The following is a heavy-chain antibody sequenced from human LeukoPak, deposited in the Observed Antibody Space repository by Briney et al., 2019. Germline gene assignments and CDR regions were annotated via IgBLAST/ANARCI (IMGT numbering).Heavy chain of an antibody. V-gene: IGHV4-39*01. J-gene: IGHJ4*02. Sequence: SETLSLTCTVSGGSISSSSYYWGWIRQPPGKGLEWIGSIYYSGRTYYNPSLKSRVTISVDTSKNQFSLKLSSVTAADTAVYYCARHGKTYYYGSGSYDFDYWGQGTLVTVSS. CDR3: ARHGKTYYYGSGSYDFDY. D-gene: IGHD3-10*01. CDR1: GGSISSSSYY. CDR2: IYYSGRT.